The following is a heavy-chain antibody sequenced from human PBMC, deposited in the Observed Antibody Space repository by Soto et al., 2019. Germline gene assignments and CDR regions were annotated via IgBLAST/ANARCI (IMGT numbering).Heavy chain of an antibody. Sequence: QVQLVQSGAEVKKPGSSVKVSCKASGGTFSSYAISWVRQAPGQGLEWMGGIIPIIGKANYAQKFQGRVTITADESTSTAYMAMSRLRSEHTAVYYCARTYYDYVWGSYRTPMYYFDYWGQGTLVTVSS. CDR3: ARTYYDYVWGSYRTPMYYFDY. D-gene: IGHD3-16*02. CDR2: IIPIIGKA. CDR1: GGTFSSYA. V-gene: IGHV1-69*01. J-gene: IGHJ4*02.